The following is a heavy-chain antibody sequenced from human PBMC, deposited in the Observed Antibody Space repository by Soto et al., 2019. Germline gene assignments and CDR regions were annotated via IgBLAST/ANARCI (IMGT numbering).Heavy chain of an antibody. D-gene: IGHD2-2*01. CDR1: GFTFSNFA. Sequence: EVQVLESGGGSVQPGGSLRLSCAASGFTFSNFAMGWVRHAPGKGLEWVSEITGSTGSTYYADSVRGRFFISRDNSKNTLHLQMNSLRVEDTALYYCVKDTSSSPYYMDVWGKGPTFTVSS. CDR2: ITGSTGST. CDR3: VKDTSSSPYYMDV. J-gene: IGHJ6*03. V-gene: IGHV3-23*01.